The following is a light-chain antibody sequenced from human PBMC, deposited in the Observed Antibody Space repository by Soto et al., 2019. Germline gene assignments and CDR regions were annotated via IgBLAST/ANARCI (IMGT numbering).Light chain of an antibody. CDR3: QQSYSSPPF. CDR2: AAS. J-gene: IGKJ4*01. CDR1: QSISSY. V-gene: IGKV1-39*01. Sequence: DIQMTQSPSSLSAFVGDRVTITCRASQSISSYLNWYQQKPGKAPKLLIYAASSLQRGVPSRFSGSGSGTDFTLTISSLQPEDFGTYYCQQSYSSPPFFGGGTKVDIK.